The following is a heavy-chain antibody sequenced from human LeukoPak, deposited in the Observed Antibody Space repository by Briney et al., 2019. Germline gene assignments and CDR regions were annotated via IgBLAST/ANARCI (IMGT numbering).Heavy chain of an antibody. CDR3: ARSPAPTRSSWLYFGY. CDR1: GFTFSNYA. CDR2: ISYDESNK. D-gene: IGHD6-13*01. Sequence: SGGSLRLSCAVSGFTFSNYAMHWVRQAPGKGLEWMSFISYDESNKDYAHSVKGRFNISRDDSKSTLYLQMNSLRPEDTAVYYCARSPAPTRSSWLYFGYWGQGTLVTVSS. J-gene: IGHJ4*02. V-gene: IGHV3-30-3*01.